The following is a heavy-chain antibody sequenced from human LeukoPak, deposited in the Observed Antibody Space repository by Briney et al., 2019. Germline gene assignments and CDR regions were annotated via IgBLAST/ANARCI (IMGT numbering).Heavy chain of an antibody. Sequence: SQTLSLTCTVSGGSISSGSYYWSWLRQPAGKGLEWIGRIYTSGSTNYNPSLKSRVTISVDTSKNQFSLKLSSVTAADTAVYYCARDSRGRYCSSTSCYWHYYYYMDVWGKGTTVTVSS. D-gene: IGHD2-2*01. CDR1: GGSISSGSYY. CDR3: ARDSRGRYCSSTSCYWHYYYYMDV. J-gene: IGHJ6*03. CDR2: IYTSGST. V-gene: IGHV4-61*02.